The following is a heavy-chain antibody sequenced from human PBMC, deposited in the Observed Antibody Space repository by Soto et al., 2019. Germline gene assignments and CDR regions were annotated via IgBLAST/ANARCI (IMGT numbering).Heavy chain of an antibody. D-gene: IGHD3-16*01. CDR3: ARAVPDASVGD. V-gene: IGHV4-59*11. CDR1: GGSMRSHY. J-gene: IGHJ4*02. Sequence: PXATLSLTCTVSGGSMRSHYWTWLRHPPGKGLEWIGYISYSGSTYYNPSLKSRVTISADTSRNQFSLKLSSVIAADSAVYYCARAVPDASVGDWGQGTVVTVSS. CDR2: ISYSGST.